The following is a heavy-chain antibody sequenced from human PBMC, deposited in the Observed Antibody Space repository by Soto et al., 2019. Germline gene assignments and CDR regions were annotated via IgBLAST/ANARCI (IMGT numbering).Heavy chain of an antibody. Sequence: SETLSLTCTVSGGSISSYYWSWIRQPPGKGLEWIGYIYYRGSTNYNPSLKSRVTISVDTSKNQFSLKLSSVTAADMAVYYCARVRRVLMVYAHYAFDAFDIWGQGTMVTVSS. V-gene: IGHV4-59*01. CDR2: IYYRGST. J-gene: IGHJ3*02. CDR3: ARVRRVLMVYAHYAFDAFDI. D-gene: IGHD2-8*01. CDR1: GGSISSYY.